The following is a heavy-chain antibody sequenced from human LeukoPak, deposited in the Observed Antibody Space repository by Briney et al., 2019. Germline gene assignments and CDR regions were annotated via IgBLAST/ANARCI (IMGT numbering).Heavy chain of an antibody. J-gene: IGHJ4*02. CDR2: IYYSGST. Sequence: KPSETLSRTCTVSGGSISSYYWSWIRQPPGKGLEWIGYIYYSGSTNYNPSLKSRVTISVDTSKNQFSLKLSSVTAADTAVYYCARQDRGYSYVNDYWGQGTLVTVSS. D-gene: IGHD5-18*01. V-gene: IGHV4-59*08. CDR1: GGSISSYY. CDR3: ARQDRGYSYVNDY.